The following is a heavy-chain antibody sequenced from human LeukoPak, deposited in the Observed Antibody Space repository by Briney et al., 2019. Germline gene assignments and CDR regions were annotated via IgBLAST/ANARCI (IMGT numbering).Heavy chain of an antibody. CDR2: ISYIGST. CDR1: GGSISTYY. V-gene: IGHV4-59*01. Sequence: SETLSLTCTVSGGSISTYYWSWIRQPPGKGLEWIGYISYIGSTKYNPSLKSRVTISVDASKNQFSLKLSSVTAADTAVYYCARGGAVVGFDFFDYWGQGTLVTGSS. J-gene: IGHJ4*02. D-gene: IGHD2-2*03. CDR3: ARGGAVVGFDFFDY.